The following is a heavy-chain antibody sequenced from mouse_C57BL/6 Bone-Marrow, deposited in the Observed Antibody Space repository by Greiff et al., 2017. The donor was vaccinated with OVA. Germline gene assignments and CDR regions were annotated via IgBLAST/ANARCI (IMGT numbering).Heavy chain of an antibody. CDR3: ARKKYDFYYFDY. J-gene: IGHJ2*01. Sequence: QVQLQQPGAELVRPGTSVKLSCKASGYTFTSYWMHWVKQRPGQGLEWIGVIDPSDSYTNYNQKFKGKATLTVDTSSSTAYMQLSSLTSEDSAVYYCARKKYDFYYFDYWGQGTTLTVSS. D-gene: IGHD2-4*01. V-gene: IGHV1-59*01. CDR2: IDPSDSYT. CDR1: GYTFTSYW.